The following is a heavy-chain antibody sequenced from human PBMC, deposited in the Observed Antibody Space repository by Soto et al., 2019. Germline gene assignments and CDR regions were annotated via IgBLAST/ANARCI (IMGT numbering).Heavy chain of an antibody. J-gene: IGHJ6*02. D-gene: IGHD6-13*01. CDR2: TNPSGGST. Sequence: GASVKVSCKASGYTFTSYYMHWVRQAPGQGLEWMGITNPSGGSTSYAQKFQGRVTMTRDTSTSTVYMELSSLRSEDTAVYYCARDKVPLYSSSWFDYYYYGMDVWGQGTTVTVSS. CDR1: GYTFTSYY. V-gene: IGHV1-46*01. CDR3: ARDKVPLYSSSWFDYYYYGMDV.